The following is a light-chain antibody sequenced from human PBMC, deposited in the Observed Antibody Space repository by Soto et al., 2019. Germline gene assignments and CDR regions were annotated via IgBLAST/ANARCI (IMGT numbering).Light chain of an antibody. J-gene: IGKJ1*01. CDR3: QQYSSYST. V-gene: IGKV1-5*03. Sequence: DVEMTQSPSTLSASVGDRVTITCRASQTISNWLAWYQQKPGKAPRLLIYKASTLQSGVPSRFSGSQSGTEFTLTTSNLQPDDFATYYCQQYSSYSTFGQGTKVDIK. CDR1: QTISNW. CDR2: KAS.